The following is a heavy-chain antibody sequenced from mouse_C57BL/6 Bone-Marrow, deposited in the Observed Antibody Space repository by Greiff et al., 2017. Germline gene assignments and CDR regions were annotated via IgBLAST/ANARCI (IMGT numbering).Heavy chain of an antibody. Sequence: VQLQESGPELVKPGASVKLSCKASGYTFTSYDINWVKQRPGQGLEWIGWIYPRDGSTKYNGKFKGKATLTVDTSSSTAYMELNSLTSEGSAVYFCARLEFDGSSGDWYFDVWGTGTTVTVSS. CDR3: ARLEFDGSSGDWYFDV. V-gene: IGHV1-85*01. CDR1: GYTFTSYD. D-gene: IGHD1-1*01. CDR2: IYPRDGST. J-gene: IGHJ1*03.